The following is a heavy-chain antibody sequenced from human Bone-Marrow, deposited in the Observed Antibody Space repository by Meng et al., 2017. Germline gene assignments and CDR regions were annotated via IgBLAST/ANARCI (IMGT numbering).Heavy chain of an antibody. Sequence: QVQLQQSGAGLLKPSETLPLTCVVSGGSFSDYYWSWIRQPPGKGLEWIGEINHSGSTNYNPSLEGRATISVDTSQNNLSLRLSSVTAADSAVYYCARGPTTMAHDFDYWGQGTLVTVSS. CDR3: ARGPTTMAHDFDY. CDR2: INHSGST. CDR1: GGSFSDYY. V-gene: IGHV4-34*01. J-gene: IGHJ4*02. D-gene: IGHD4-11*01.